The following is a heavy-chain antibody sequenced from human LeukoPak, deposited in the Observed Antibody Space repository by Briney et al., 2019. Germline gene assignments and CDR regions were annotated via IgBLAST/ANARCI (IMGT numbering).Heavy chain of an antibody. Sequence: SETLSLTGTVPGGSISSYYWSWFRQPPGKGLGWIGYIFYSGSTNYNPSLKSRVTISVDTSQNQFSLTLSSLTGADTAVYYFGRHEFRGSSDYWGQGTLVTVSS. CDR3: GRHEFRGSSDY. V-gene: IGHV4-59*08. CDR2: IFYSGST. D-gene: IGHD1-26*01. CDR1: GGSISSYY. J-gene: IGHJ4*02.